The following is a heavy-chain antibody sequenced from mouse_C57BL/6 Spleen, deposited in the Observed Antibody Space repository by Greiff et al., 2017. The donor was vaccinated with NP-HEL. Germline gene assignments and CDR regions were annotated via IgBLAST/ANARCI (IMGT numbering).Heavy chain of an antibody. V-gene: IGHV14-3*01. D-gene: IGHD1-1*01. CDR1: GFNIKNTY. CDR2: IDPANGNT. CDR3: ARPILLRSSYFDY. Sequence: VQLKESVAELVRPGASVKLSCTASGFNIKNTYMHWVKQRPEQGLEWIGRIDPANGNTKYAPKFQGKATITADTSSNTAYLQLSSLTSEDTAIYYCARPILLRSSYFDYWGQGATLTVSS. J-gene: IGHJ2*01.